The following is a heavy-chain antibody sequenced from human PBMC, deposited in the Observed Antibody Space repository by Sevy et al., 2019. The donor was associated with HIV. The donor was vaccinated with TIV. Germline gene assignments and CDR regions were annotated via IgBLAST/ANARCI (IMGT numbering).Heavy chain of an antibody. CDR3: AKDGGTMVQGAPADY. CDR2: IRYDGSNK. D-gene: IGHD3-10*01. Sequence: GGSLRLSCAASGFTFSSYGMHWVRQAPGKGLEWVAFIRYDGSNKYYADSVKGRFTISRDNSKNTLYLQMNSLRAEDMAVYYCAKDGGTMVQGAPADYWGQGTLVTVSS. CDR1: GFTFSSYG. J-gene: IGHJ4*02. V-gene: IGHV3-30*02.